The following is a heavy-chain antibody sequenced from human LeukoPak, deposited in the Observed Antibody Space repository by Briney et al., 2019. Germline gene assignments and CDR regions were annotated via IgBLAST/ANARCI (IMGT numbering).Heavy chain of an antibody. Sequence: SQTLSLTCTVSGGSISSGDSYWSWIRQPPGKGLEWIGYIYYSGSTYYNPSLKSRVTISVDTSKNQFSLKLSSVTAADTAVYYCARDRPITMVRGGGYYGMDVWGQGTTVTVSS. CDR1: GGSISSGDSY. D-gene: IGHD3-10*01. J-gene: IGHJ6*02. CDR2: IYYSGST. V-gene: IGHV4-30-4*01. CDR3: ARDRPITMVRGGGYYGMDV.